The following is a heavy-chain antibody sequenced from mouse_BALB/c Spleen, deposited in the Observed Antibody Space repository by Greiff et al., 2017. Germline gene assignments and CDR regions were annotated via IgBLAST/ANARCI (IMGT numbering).Heavy chain of an antibody. CDR1: GFTFSSFG. CDR3: ASPHYYGSSYVAY. V-gene: IGHV5-17*02. D-gene: IGHD1-1*01. J-gene: IGHJ3*01. CDR2: ISSGSSTI. Sequence: EVKLMESGGGLVQPGGSRKLSCAASGFTFSSFGMHWVRQAPEKGLEWVAYISSGSSTIYYADTVKGRFTISRDNPKNTLFLQMTSLRSEDTAMYYCASPHYYGSSYVAYWGQGTLVTVSA.